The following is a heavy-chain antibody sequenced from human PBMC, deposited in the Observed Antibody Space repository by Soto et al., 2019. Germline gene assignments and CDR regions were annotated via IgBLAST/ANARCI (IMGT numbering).Heavy chain of an antibody. CDR1: GFTFDDYA. D-gene: IGHD3-3*01. CDR3: AKDGSFGHWYFDL. V-gene: IGHV3-9*01. CDR2: ISWNSGSI. Sequence: PGGSLRLSCAASGFTFDDYAMHWVRQAPGKGLEWVSGISWNSGSIGYADSVKGRFAISRDNAKNSLYLQMNSLRAEDTALYYCAKDGSFGHWYFDLWGRGTLVTVSS. J-gene: IGHJ2*01.